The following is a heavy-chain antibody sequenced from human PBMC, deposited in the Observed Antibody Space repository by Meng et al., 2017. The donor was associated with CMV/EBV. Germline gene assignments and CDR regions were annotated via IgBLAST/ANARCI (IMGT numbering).Heavy chain of an antibody. D-gene: IGHD2-15*01. V-gene: IGHV1-69*05. CDR3: AAEQYCSGGSCYGSSVGEGAFDI. J-gene: IGHJ3*02. CDR1: GGTFSSYA. CDR2: IIPIFGTE. Sequence: SVKVSCKASGGTFSSYAISWVRQAPGQGLEWMGGIIPIFGTEKYAQKFQGRVTITTDKSTSTAYMELSSLRSEDTAVYYCAAEQYCSGGSCYGSSVGEGAFDIWGQGTMVTVSS.